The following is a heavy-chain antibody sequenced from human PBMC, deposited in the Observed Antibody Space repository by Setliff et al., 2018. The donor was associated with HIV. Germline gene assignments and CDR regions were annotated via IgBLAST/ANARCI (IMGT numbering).Heavy chain of an antibody. CDR2: IKQDGREK. V-gene: IGHV3-7*01. D-gene: IGHD6-6*01. CDR3: ARLPQDVRSSIDV. J-gene: IGHJ5*02. Sequence: PGGSLRLSCAASGFTFSSYWMNWVRQAPGKGLEWVANIKQDGREKYYVDSVKGRFTISRDNAKNSLYLQMNSLRAEDTAVYYCARLPQDVRSSIDVWGQGTLVTAPQ. CDR1: GFTFSSYW.